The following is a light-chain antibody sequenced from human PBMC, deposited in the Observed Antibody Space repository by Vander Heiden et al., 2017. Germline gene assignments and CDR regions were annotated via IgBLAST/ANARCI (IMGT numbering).Light chain of an antibody. J-gene: IGKJ1*01. CDR1: QGFSSW. CDR2: AAS. Sequence: DIQLTQSPSSVSASVGDRVTITCRASQGFSSWLAWYQQKPGKAPKLLIYAASSLQSGVPSRFSGSGSGTDFTLTISSLQPEDFATYYCQQANSFPWTFGQWTKVEIK. CDR3: QQANSFPWT. V-gene: IGKV1-12*01.